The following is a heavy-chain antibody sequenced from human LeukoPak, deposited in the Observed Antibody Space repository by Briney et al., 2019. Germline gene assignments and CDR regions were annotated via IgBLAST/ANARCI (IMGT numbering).Heavy chain of an antibody. CDR2: IYYSGST. J-gene: IGHJ5*02. CDR3: ARDPGDVVVVAATLDHWFDP. Sequence: SETLSLTCTVSGGSISSSSYYWGWIRQPPGKGLEWIGNIYYSGSTYYNPSLKSRVTISVDTSKNQFSLRLSSVTAADTAVYYCARDPGDVVVVAATLDHWFDPRGQGTLVTVSS. D-gene: IGHD2-15*01. V-gene: IGHV4-39*07. CDR1: GGSISSSSYY.